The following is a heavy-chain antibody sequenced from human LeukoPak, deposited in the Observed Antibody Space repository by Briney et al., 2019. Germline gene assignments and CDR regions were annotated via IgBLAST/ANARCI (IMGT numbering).Heavy chain of an antibody. CDR3: ARKIEYSSSSLEYYFDY. J-gene: IGHJ4*02. CDR2: INPNSGGT. CDR1: GYTFTGYY. V-gene: IGHV1-2*02. Sequence: ASVEVSCKASGYTFTGYYMHWVRQAPGQGLEWMGWINPNSGGTNYAQKFQGRVTMTRDTSVSTAYMELSRLRSDDTAVYYCARKIEYSSSSLEYYFDYWGQGTLVAVSS. D-gene: IGHD6-6*01.